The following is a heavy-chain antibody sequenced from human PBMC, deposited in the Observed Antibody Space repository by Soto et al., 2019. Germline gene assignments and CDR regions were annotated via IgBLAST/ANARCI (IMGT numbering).Heavy chain of an antibody. Sequence: QVQLQQWGAGLLKPSETLSLTCAVYGGAFSGYYWSWIRQPPGKGLEWIGEIHLAGSTKYNPSLNGRVTISLDTSKNQFSLKLTSGTAADTAVYYCARRVVPAALGLWGRGTLVTVSS. CDR3: ARRVVPAALGL. J-gene: IGHJ2*01. D-gene: IGHD2-2*01. CDR2: IHLAGST. V-gene: IGHV4-34*01. CDR1: GGAFSGYY.